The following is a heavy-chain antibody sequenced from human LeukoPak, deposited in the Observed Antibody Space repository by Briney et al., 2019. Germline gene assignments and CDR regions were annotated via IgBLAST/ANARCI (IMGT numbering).Heavy chain of an antibody. V-gene: IGHV3-21*01. Sequence: PGGSLRLSCAASGFTFSSYSMNWVRQAPGKGVESISSISSRSSYIYYADSVKGRFTISRDNAKISLCLKMNSLRAEDTAVYYCARDNPTNDYWGQGTLVTVSS. CDR3: ARDNPTNDY. CDR1: GFTFSSYS. J-gene: IGHJ4*02. D-gene: IGHD1-14*01. CDR2: ISSRSSYI.